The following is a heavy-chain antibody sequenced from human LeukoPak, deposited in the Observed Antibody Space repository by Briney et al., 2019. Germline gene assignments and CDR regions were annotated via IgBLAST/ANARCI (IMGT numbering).Heavy chain of an antibody. CDR2: ISSASNTI. J-gene: IGHJ5*02. CDR1: GFTFSSYS. Sequence: GGSLRLSCAASGFTFSSYSMNWVRQAPGKGLEWVSYISSASNTIYYADSVKGRFTISRDNAKNSLYLQMNSLRAEDTAMYYCARDGWFGDYNWFDPWGQGTLVTASS. V-gene: IGHV3-48*01. D-gene: IGHD3-10*01. CDR3: ARDGWFGDYNWFDP.